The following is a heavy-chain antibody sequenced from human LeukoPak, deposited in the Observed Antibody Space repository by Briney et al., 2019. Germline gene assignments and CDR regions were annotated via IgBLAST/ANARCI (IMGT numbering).Heavy chain of an antibody. CDR2: TYCRSKWFN. CDR3: ARAGTLDYGDPSDY. Sequence: SQTLSLTCAISGDSVSSNSFAWNWIRQSPSRGLEWLRRTYCRSKWFNDYAVSVKGRITINPDTSKNQFSLQLNSVTPEDTAVYYCARAGTLDYGDPSDYWGQGTLVTVSS. CDR1: GDSVSSNSFA. V-gene: IGHV6-1*01. D-gene: IGHD4-17*01. J-gene: IGHJ4*02.